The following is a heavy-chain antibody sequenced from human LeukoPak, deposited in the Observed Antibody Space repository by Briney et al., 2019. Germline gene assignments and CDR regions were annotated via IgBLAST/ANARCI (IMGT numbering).Heavy chain of an antibody. D-gene: IGHD6-13*01. CDR1: EGSVSSVTYY. J-gene: IGHJ5*02. Sequence: SETLSLTCTVSEGSVSSVTYYWSWIRRPPGKGLEWIGSIYYSGSTNYNPSLNSRVTISVDTSKNQFSLKLTSVTTADTAVYYCARDHEGIASPWGQGTLVTVSS. V-gene: IGHV4-61*01. CDR3: ARDHEGIASP. CDR2: IYYSGST.